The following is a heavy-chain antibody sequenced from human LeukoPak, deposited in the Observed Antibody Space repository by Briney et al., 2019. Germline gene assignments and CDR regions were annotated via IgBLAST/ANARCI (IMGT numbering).Heavy chain of an antibody. D-gene: IGHD2-2*01. V-gene: IGHV5-51*01. CDR3: ARLLWMDCSSTSCYRGYNWFDP. CDR1: GYSSTSYW. J-gene: IGHJ5*02. Sequence: GESLKISCKGSGYSSTSYWIGWVRQMPGKGLEWMGIIYPGDSDTRYSPSFQGQVTISADKSISTAYLQWSSLKASDTAMYYCARLLWMDCSSTSCYRGYNWFDPWGQGTLVTVSS. CDR2: IYPGDSDT.